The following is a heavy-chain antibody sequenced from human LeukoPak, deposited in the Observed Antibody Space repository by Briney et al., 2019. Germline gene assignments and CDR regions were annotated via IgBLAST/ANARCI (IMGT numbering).Heavy chain of an antibody. D-gene: IGHD2-2*02. CDR1: GFTFSSYA. J-gene: IGHJ4*02. V-gene: IGHV3-30*03. Sequence: GGSLRLSCAASGFTFSSYATHWVRQAPGKGLEWVAVISYDGSDKYYADSVKGRFTISRDNSENTVYLQLNSLRAEDTAVYYCARTDTDWGQGTLVTVAS. CDR2: ISYDGSDK. CDR3: ARTDTD.